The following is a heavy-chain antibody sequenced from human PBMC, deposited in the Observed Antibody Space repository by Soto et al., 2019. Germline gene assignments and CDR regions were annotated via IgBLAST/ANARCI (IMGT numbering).Heavy chain of an antibody. Sequence: QVQLVESGGGVVQSGRSLRLSCAASGFTFNTFAMHWVRQLPGKGLEWVAGTIFDGSYKYYADSVKGRFTISRDNSDNTLYLQMNSLRPEHTAVYHCAKDWRTGPYCSNAVCYAGSSVGYFFDYWGQGALVTVSS. CDR1: GFTFNTFA. V-gene: IGHV3-30*04. CDR3: AKDWRTGPYCSNAVCYAGSSVGYFFDY. D-gene: IGHD2-2*01. CDR2: TIFDGSYK. J-gene: IGHJ4*02.